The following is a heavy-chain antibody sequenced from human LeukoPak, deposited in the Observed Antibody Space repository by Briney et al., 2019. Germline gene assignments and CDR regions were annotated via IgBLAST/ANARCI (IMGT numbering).Heavy chain of an antibody. V-gene: IGHV3-72*01. CDR1: GLTLSDHI. CDR2: SRRKSQSYTT. CDR3: TRDGGDSGNTAFDI. J-gene: IGHJ3*02. Sequence: GGSLRVSCTGSGLTLSDHIIDWVRQAPGKGLEWVGRSRRKSQSYTTEYAASVKDRFTISRDDSKNSLHLQMNSLKTEDTAVYFCTRDGGDSGNTAFDIWGQGTMVTVSS. D-gene: IGHD3-16*01.